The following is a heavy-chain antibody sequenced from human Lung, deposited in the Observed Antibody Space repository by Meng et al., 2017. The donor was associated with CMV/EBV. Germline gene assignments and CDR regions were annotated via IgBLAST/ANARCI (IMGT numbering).Heavy chain of an antibody. CDR1: GFTFSSYE. J-gene: IGHJ3*02. Sequence: GGSLRLXCAASGFTFSSYEMNWVRQAPGKGLEWVSYISNSGINTYYADSVKGRFTISRDNAKNSLFLQINSLRAEDTAVYYCARERRYLPLWGEALDIWGQGXMVTVSS. CDR3: ARERRYLPLWGEALDI. CDR2: ISNSGINT. D-gene: IGHD2-2*01. V-gene: IGHV3-48*03.